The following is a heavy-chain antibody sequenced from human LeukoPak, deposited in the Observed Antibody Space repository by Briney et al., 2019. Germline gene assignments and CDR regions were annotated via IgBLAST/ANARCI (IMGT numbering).Heavy chain of an antibody. V-gene: IGHV2-5*02. CDR1: GFSLSNNGVG. D-gene: IGHD1-14*01. Sequence: SGPTLVKPTQTLTLTSTFSGFSLSNNGVGVGWMRQPPGKALEGLTFNYWDNDKRYSPSLKTRLTITKDPSKNLVVLIMTDMDPVDTATYFCAHRRSGYNWNHGDFDYWGQGALVTVSS. J-gene: IGHJ4*02. CDR2: NYWDNDK. CDR3: AHRRSGYNWNHGDFDY.